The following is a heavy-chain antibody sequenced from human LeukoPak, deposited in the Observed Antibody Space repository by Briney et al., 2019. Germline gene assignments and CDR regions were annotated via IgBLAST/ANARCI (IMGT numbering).Heavy chain of an antibody. CDR3: ARGTVHYYDSSGYRFDY. J-gene: IGHJ4*02. CDR1: GYTFTSYY. CDR2: INPSGGST. Sequence: ASVKVSCKASGYTFTSYYMHWVRQAPGQGLEWMGIINPSGGSTSYAQKFQGRVTMTRDTSTSTVYMELSSLRSEDTAVYYCARGTVHYYDSSGYRFDYWGQGTLVTVSS. V-gene: IGHV1-46*01. D-gene: IGHD3-22*01.